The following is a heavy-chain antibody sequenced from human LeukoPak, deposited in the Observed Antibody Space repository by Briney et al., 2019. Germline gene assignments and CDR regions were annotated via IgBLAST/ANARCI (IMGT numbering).Heavy chain of an antibody. CDR1: GGTFSSYA. J-gene: IGHJ4*02. Sequence: VASVKVSCKASGGTFSSYAICWVRQAPGQGLEWMGWISAYNGNTNYAQKLQGRVTMTTDTSTSTAYMELRSLRSDDTAVYYCARTGRFLEWLSHFDYWGQGTLVTVSS. V-gene: IGHV1-18*01. D-gene: IGHD3-3*01. CDR3: ARTGRFLEWLSHFDY. CDR2: ISAYNGNT.